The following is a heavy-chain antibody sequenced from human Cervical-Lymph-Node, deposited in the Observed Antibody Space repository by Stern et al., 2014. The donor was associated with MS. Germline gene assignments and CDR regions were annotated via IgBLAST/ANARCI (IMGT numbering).Heavy chain of an antibody. CDR2: IYPYDSDT. V-gene: IGHV5-51*01. J-gene: IGHJ4*02. Sequence: EVQLVESGAEVKKPGESLKISCKLSGYSFTIYYIAWVRQMPGKGLEWMGVIYPYDSDTTYSPTFEAQVTISADKAITTAYLQWSGLRASDTAMYYCARHVQGFDYWGQGTLVTVSS. CDR3: ARHVQGFDY. CDR1: GYSFTIYY.